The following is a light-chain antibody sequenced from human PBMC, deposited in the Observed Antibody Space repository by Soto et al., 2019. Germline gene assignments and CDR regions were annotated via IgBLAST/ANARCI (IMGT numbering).Light chain of an antibody. V-gene: IGKV1-39*01. J-gene: IGKJ2*01. Sequence: DIQMTQSPSSLSASVGDRVTITCRASQSISSYLNWYQQKLGKAPKLLIYATSSLQSGVPSRFSGSGSGTDFTLTISSLQPEDFATYYCQQTDSIPYTVGQGTKLEIK. CDR1: QSISSY. CDR3: QQTDSIPYT. CDR2: ATS.